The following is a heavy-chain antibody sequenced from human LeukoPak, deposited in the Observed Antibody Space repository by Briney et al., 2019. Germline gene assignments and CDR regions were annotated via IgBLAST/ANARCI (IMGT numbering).Heavy chain of an antibody. J-gene: IGHJ4*02. CDR1: GFTFSNYG. D-gene: IGHD1-1*01. CDR2: ITGSGGST. CDR3: ARDQLGAVLYFDY. Sequence: PGGSLRLSCAASGFTFSNYGMSWVRQAPGKGLEWVSVITGSGGSTYYADSVKGRFTISRDNSKNTLYLQINSLRVEDTAVYYCARDQLGAVLYFDYWGQGTLVTVSS. V-gene: IGHV3-23*01.